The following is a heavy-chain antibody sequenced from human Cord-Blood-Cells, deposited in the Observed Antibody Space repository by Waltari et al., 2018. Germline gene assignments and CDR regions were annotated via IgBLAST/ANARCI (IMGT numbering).Heavy chain of an antibody. J-gene: IGHJ4*02. D-gene: IGHD1-26*01. CDR1: GYTFTGYY. V-gene: IGHV1-2*04. CDR2: INPNSGDT. CDR3: ARATRDSGSYDY. Sequence: QVQLVQSGAEVKKPGASVKVSCKASGYTFTGYYMHWVRQAPGQGLEWMGWINPNSGDTNYAQKFQGWVTMTRDTSISTAYMELSRLRSDDTAVYYCARATRDSGSYDYWGQGTLVTVSS.